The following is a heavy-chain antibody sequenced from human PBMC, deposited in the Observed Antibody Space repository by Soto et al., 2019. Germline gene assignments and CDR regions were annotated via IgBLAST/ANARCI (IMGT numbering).Heavy chain of an antibody. CDR1: ELSLSTSGVG. CDR3: GHSHVLRWFGFDS. J-gene: IGHJ4*02. Sequence: QITLKESGPTLVEPTQTLTLTCTFSELSLSTSGVGVGWIRQPPGKALEWLALMYWDDDKRYSPSLKSRLITSKVTSNNPVVLTMTNMYPVDTATYYCGHSHVLRWFGFDSWGQGTLVTVPS. V-gene: IGHV2-5*02. CDR2: MYWDDDK. D-gene: IGHD3-10*01.